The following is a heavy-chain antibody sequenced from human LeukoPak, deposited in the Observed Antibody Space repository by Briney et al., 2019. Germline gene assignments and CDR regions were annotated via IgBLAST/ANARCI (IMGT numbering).Heavy chain of an antibody. CDR3: ARRDFDWSLDY. Sequence: ASVKVSCKASGYTFTSYYIHWVRQAPGQGLEWLGIISPSGGGTTYAQKFQGRVTMTRDTSTSTVHMELSSLRSEDTAVYYCARRDFDWSLDYWGQGTLVTVSS. CDR1: GYTFTSYY. J-gene: IGHJ4*02. CDR2: ISPSGGGT. D-gene: IGHD3-9*01. V-gene: IGHV1-46*01.